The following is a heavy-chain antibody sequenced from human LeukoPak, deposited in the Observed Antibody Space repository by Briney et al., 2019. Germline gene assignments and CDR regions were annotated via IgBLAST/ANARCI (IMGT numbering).Heavy chain of an antibody. CDR3: AKSQLVRGGYYYYGMDV. D-gene: IGHD3-10*01. CDR2: ISESGGGT. J-gene: IGHJ6*02. V-gene: IGHV3-23*01. Sequence: GGSLRLSCAASGFTFSDYAMSWVRQTPGKGLEWVSGISESGGGTYYADSVKGRFTISRDNSKNTLYLQMNSLRVEDTAVYYCAKSQLVRGGYYYYGMDVRGQGTTATVSS. CDR1: GFTFSDYA.